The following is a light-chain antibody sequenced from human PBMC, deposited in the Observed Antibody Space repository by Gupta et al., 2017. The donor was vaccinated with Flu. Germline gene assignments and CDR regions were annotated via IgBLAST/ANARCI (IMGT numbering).Light chain of an antibody. CDR2: YKSDSDK. CDR3: MIWHSSAVV. V-gene: IGLV5-45*02. J-gene: IGLJ2*01. CDR1: SGINVDTYR. Sequence: CTLRSGINVDTYRIYWYQQKTGSPPQYLLRYKSDSDKEQGSGVPSRFSGSKDASANAGILLISGLQSEDEADYYCMIWHSSAVVFGGVTKLTVL.